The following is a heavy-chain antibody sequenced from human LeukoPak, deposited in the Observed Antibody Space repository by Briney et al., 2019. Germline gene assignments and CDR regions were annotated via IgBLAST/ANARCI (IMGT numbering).Heavy chain of an antibody. V-gene: IGHV3-30-3*01. Sequence: GGSLRLSCAASEFTFSSYAMHWVRQAPGKGLEWVAVISYDGSSKYYADSVKGRFTISRDNSKNTLYLQMNSLRAEDTAVYYCANYDSSGYAIDYWGQGTLVTVSS. D-gene: IGHD3-22*01. CDR2: ISYDGSSK. CDR3: ANYDSSGYAIDY. J-gene: IGHJ4*02. CDR1: EFTFSSYA.